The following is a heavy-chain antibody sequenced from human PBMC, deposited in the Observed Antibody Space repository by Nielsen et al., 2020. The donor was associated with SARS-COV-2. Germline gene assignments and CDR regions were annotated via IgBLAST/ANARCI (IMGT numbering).Heavy chain of an antibody. CDR1: GGSISSGHFY. V-gene: IGHV4-39*07. Sequence: SETLSLTCTVSGGSISSGHFYWTWIRQPPGKGLEWIGTINHYGSTYYNPSLKSRVTISVDTSKNQFSLKLSSVTAADTAVYYCARTFHDYIWGSYRPPYFDYWGQGILVTVSS. CDR2: INHYGST. CDR3: ARTFHDYIWGSYRPPYFDY. D-gene: IGHD3-16*02. J-gene: IGHJ4*02.